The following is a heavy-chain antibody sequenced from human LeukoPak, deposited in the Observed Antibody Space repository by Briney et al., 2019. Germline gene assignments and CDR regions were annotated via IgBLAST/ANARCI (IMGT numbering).Heavy chain of an antibody. CDR2: IYYSGRT. Sequence: SETLSLTCTVSGGSINSYYWGWFRQPPGKGLEWVGYIYYSGRTTYNPSLKSRVTISVDTSKNQISLKLSSVTAADTAGYFCARGTTKGYYYDSSGYYTKWGQGTLVTVSS. CDR1: GGSINSYY. CDR3: ARGTTKGYYYDSSGYYTK. V-gene: IGHV4-59*12. D-gene: IGHD3-22*01. J-gene: IGHJ4*02.